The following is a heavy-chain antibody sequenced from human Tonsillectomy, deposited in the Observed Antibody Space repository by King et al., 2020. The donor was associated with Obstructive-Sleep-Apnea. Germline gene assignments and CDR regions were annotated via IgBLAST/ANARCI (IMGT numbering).Heavy chain of an antibody. Sequence: QLVQSGGGLVQPGRSLRLSCAASGFTFDEYAMHWVRQAPGKGLEWVSGINWNSGSIGYADSVKGLFTISGDNAKNSLYLQMNSLRAEDTALYYCTKDPTEGSHYDISTGVYFDYWGQGTLVTVSS. J-gene: IGHJ4*02. V-gene: IGHV3-9*01. CDR1: GFTFDEYA. CDR3: TKDPTEGSHYDISTGVYFDY. D-gene: IGHD3-9*01. CDR2: INWNSGSI.